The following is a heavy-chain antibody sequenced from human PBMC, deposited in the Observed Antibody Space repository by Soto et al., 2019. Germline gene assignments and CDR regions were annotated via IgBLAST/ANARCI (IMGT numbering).Heavy chain of an antibody. J-gene: IGHJ6*02. Sequence: VGSLRLSCAASWFTVSSNYMSWVRQAPGKGLEWVSVIYSGGSTYYADSVKGRFTISRDNSKNTLYLQMNSLRAEDTAVYYCAREGGWGSGMDVWGQGTTVTVSS. D-gene: IGHD7-27*01. CDR2: IYSGGST. CDR3: AREGGWGSGMDV. V-gene: IGHV3-53*01. CDR1: WFTVSSNY.